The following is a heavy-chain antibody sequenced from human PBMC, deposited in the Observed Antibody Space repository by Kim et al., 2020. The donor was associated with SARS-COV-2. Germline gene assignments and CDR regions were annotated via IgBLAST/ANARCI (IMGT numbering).Heavy chain of an antibody. D-gene: IGHD5-18*01. J-gene: IGHJ4*02. V-gene: IGHV3-30*18. CDR2: ISYDESDK. Sequence: GGSLRLSCTASGFMFSSHGMHWVRQAPGKGLEWVAVISYDESDKYYADPVRGRFTISRDNSKNTLYLQMNSLTAEDTAMYYCAKVKWMQLWPYFDYWGQGTLVTVSS. CDR3: AKVKWMQLWPYFDY. CDR1: GFMFSSHG.